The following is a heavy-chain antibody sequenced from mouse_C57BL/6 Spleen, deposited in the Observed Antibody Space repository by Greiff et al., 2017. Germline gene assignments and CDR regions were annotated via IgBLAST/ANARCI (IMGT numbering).Heavy chain of an antibody. CDR1: GYAFSSYW. CDR3: ARGGTYYSNYFFAY. J-gene: IGHJ3*01. Sequence: VQLQQSGAELVKPGASVKISCKASGYAFSSYWMNWVKQRPGKGLEWIGQIYPGDGDTNYNGKFKGKATLTADKSSSTAYMQLSSLTSEDSAVYFCARGGTYYSNYFFAYWGQGTLVTVSA. CDR2: IYPGDGDT. V-gene: IGHV1-80*01. D-gene: IGHD2-5*01.